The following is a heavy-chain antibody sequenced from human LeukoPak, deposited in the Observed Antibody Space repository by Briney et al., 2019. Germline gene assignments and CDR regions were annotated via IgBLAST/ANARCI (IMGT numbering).Heavy chain of an antibody. CDR3: ARDGALYDY. D-gene: IGHD1-26*01. CDR2: ISVSGTYI. J-gene: IGHJ4*02. CDR1: GFTFSRNG. V-gene: IGHV3-21*01. Sequence: PGGSLRLSCAAPGFTFSRNGMAWVRQAPGKGLEWVSSISVSGTYIYYSDSVKGRFTISRDNAKNSLYLQMNSLRAEDTAVYYCARDGALYDYWGQGTLVTVSS.